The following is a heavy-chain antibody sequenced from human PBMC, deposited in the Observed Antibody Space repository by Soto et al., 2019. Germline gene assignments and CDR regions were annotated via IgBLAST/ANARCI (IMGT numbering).Heavy chain of an antibody. CDR3: AKDLYDFWSGPHPNDHYYYGMDV. CDR1: GFTFSSYG. D-gene: IGHD3-3*01. Sequence: PGGSLRLSCAASGFTFSSYGMHWVRQAPGKGLEWVAVISYDGSNKYYADSVKGRFTISRDNSKNTLYLQMNSLRAEDTAVYYWAKDLYDFWSGPHPNDHYYYGMDVWGQGTTVTVSS. CDR2: ISYDGSNK. J-gene: IGHJ6*02. V-gene: IGHV3-30*18.